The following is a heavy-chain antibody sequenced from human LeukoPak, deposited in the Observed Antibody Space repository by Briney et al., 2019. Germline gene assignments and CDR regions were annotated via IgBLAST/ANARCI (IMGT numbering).Heavy chain of an antibody. CDR2: SSGYNGNT. D-gene: IGHD2-15*01. CDR1: GYTFTSFG. CDR3: ARLGVDCSDGRCY. V-gene: IGHV1-18*01. Sequence: PSVKVSCQASGYTFTSFGISWVRQAPGQGLEWMGWSSGYNGNTNYAQKFQGRVTVTTDTSTSTAFVELRSLRSDDTAVYYCARLGVDCSDGRCYWGQGTLVTVSS. J-gene: IGHJ4*02.